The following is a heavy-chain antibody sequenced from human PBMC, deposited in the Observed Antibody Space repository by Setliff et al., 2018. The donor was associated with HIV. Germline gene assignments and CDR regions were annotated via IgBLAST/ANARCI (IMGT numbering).Heavy chain of an antibody. D-gene: IGHD2-15*01. CDR2: IYYSGST. V-gene: IGHV4-39*01. CDR1: GGSISSSSYY. CDR3: ASRGYCSGGSCYIYYYYYGMDV. Sequence: SETLSLTCTVSGGSISSSSYYWGWIRQPPGKGLEWIGSIYYSGSTYYNPSLKSRVTISVDTSKNQFSLKLSSVSAADTAVYYCASRGYCSGGSCYIYYYYYGMDVWGQGTTVTVSS. J-gene: IGHJ6*02.